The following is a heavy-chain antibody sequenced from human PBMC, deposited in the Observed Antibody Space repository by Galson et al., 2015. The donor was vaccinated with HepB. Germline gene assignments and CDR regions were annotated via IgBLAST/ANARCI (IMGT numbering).Heavy chain of an antibody. Sequence: LRLSCAASGFTFSNAWMSWVRQAPGKGLEWVGRIKSKTDGGTTDYAAPVKGRFTISRDDSKNTLYLQMNSLKTEDTAVYYCTTDSITWDYDYIWGSYRPDAFDIWGQGTMVTVSS. D-gene: IGHD3-16*02. CDR1: GFTFSNAW. V-gene: IGHV3-15*01. CDR3: TTDSITWDYDYIWGSYRPDAFDI. J-gene: IGHJ3*02. CDR2: IKSKTDGGTT.